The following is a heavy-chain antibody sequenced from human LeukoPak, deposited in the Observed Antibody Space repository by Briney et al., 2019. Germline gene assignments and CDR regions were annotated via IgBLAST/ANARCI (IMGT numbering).Heavy chain of an antibody. CDR2: IYSSGST. J-gene: IGHJ5*02. D-gene: IGHD1-26*01. Sequence: PSETLSLTCTVSGASISSGDYRWTWIRQPPGKGLEWIGYIYSSGSTYYNPSLKSRVSISVDTSKNHFSPQLTSVTAADTAVYYCATRFSGRPFDPWGQGTLVTVSS. CDR1: GASISSGDYR. V-gene: IGHV4-30-4*08. CDR3: ATRFSGRPFDP.